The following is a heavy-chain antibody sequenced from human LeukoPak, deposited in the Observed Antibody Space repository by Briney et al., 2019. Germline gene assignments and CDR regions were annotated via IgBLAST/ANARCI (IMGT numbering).Heavy chain of an antibody. V-gene: IGHV3-30*02. CDR1: GFTFSGYA. J-gene: IGHJ6*03. D-gene: IGHD2-21*01. CDR2: IRYDGSDK. Sequence: PGGSLRLSCVASGFTFSGYAMHWVRQAPGKGLEWVAYIRYDGSDKYYADSVKGRFTISRDNSKNTLYLQMNSLRAEDTAVYYCARDTAGEEHIVVVIAGPAFYYYYMDVWGKGTTVTVSS. CDR3: ARDTAGEEHIVVVIAGPAFYYYYMDV.